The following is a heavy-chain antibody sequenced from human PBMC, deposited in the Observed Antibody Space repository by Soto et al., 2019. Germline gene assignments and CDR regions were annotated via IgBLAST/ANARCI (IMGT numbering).Heavy chain of an antibody. J-gene: IGHJ6*02. CDR1: GGSTSSGGYS. V-gene: IGHV4-30-2*01. D-gene: IGHD2-2*01. Sequence: SETLSLTCAVSGGSTSSGGYSWSWIRQPPGKGLEWIGYIYHSGSTYYNPSLNSRVTISVDRSKNQFSLKVTSVTAADTAVYYCARLHGYCISSSCHGHYAMDVWGQGTTVTVSS. CDR3: ARLHGYCISSSCHGHYAMDV. CDR2: IYHSGST.